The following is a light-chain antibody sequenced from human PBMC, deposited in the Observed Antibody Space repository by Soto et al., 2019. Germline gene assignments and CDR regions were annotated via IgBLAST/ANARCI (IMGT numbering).Light chain of an antibody. CDR1: SRDVGRYAY. J-gene: IGLJ2*01. CDR3: TSSVPTKKLL. Sequence: QSALTQPPSASGSPGQSVTISCTGTSRDVGRYAYVSWYQQHTGKAPKLLIYEVTKRPFGVPDRFSGSKSGNTASLIVSGLQAEDEADYFCTSSVPTKKLLFGGGTKLTVL. CDR2: EVT. V-gene: IGLV2-8*01.